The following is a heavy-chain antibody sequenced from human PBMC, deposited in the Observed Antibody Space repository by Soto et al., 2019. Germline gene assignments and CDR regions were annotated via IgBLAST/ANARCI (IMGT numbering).Heavy chain of an antibody. J-gene: IGHJ6*02. CDR2: INPNSGGT. D-gene: IGHD2-15*01. CDR1: GYTFTGYY. CDR3: ARASNDVVVVAATVPHYYGMDV. V-gene: IGHV1-2*04. Sequence: ASVKVSCKASGYTFTGYYMHWVRQAPGQGLEWMGWINPNSGGTNYAQKFQGWVTMTRDTSISTAYMELSRLRSDDTAVYYCARASNDVVVVAATVPHYYGMDVWGQGTTVTVS.